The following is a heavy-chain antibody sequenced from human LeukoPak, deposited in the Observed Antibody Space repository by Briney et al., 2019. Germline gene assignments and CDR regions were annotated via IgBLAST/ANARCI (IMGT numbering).Heavy chain of an antibody. CDR3: ARVSSGATAVDY. J-gene: IGHJ4*02. Sequence: SETLSLTCTVSGGSINSYYWSWIRQPPGKGLEWIGEIYHSGSINYNPSLKSRVTISVDKSKNQFSLKLSSVTAADTAVYYCARVSSGATAVDYWGQGTLVTVSS. CDR2: IYHSGSI. V-gene: IGHV4-59*12. D-gene: IGHD1-26*01. CDR1: GGSINSYY.